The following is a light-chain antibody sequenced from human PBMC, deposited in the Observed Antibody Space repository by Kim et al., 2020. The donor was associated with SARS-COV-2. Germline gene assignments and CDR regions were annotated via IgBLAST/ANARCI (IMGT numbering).Light chain of an antibody. Sequence: SALAGSRVARISRSSRASHSYCTWFHQYPRKLAKVLIFRVSTVASGVRSLFSGSGSDTDLTLTISSLQTEDVATYYCQKYERGSYTFGQGTKLEI. CDR2: RVS. CDR3: QKYERGSYT. CDR1: RASHSY. V-gene: IGKV1-27*01. J-gene: IGKJ2*01.